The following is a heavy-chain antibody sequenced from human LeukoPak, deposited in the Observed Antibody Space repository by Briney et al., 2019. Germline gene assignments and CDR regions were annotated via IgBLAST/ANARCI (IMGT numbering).Heavy chain of an antibody. D-gene: IGHD2-15*01. CDR2: ISSSGSTI. V-gene: IGHV3-48*03. Sequence: PGGSLRLSCAASGFTFSSYEVNWVRQAPGKGLEWVSYISSSGSTIYYADSVKGRFTISRDNAKNSLYLQMNSLRAEDTAVYYCARERPGYCSGGSCYGGGYDPWGQGTLVTVSS. CDR1: GFTFSSYE. J-gene: IGHJ5*02. CDR3: ARERPGYCSGGSCYGGGYDP.